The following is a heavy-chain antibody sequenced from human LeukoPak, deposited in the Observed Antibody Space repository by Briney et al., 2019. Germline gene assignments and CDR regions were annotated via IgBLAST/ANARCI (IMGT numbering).Heavy chain of an antibody. CDR3: ARDEVWGSYRSVPRWDY. V-gene: IGHV3-7*01. D-gene: IGHD3-16*02. J-gene: IGHJ4*02. CDR1: GFTFSNYA. Sequence: PGGSLRLSCAASGFTFSNYAMHWVRQAPGKGLEWVANIKQDGSEKYYVDSVKGRFTISRDNAKNSLYLQMNSLRAEDTAVYYCARDEVWGSYRSVPRWDYWGQGTLVTVSS. CDR2: IKQDGSEK.